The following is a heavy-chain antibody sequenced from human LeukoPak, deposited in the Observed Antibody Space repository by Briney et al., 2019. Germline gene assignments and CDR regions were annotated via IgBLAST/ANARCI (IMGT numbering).Heavy chain of an antibody. CDR1: GFTFSTYW. V-gene: IGHV3-7*05. J-gene: IGHJ4*02. CDR2: IKQDGSEK. Sequence: GGSLRLSCVASGFTFSTYWMSWVRQAPGKGLEWVANIKQDGSEKYYVDSVKGRFTISRDNAKNSLYLQMNSLRAEDTAVYYCARYCSGGSCYGRGFDYWGQGTLVTVSS. CDR3: ARYCSGGSCYGRGFDY. D-gene: IGHD2-15*01.